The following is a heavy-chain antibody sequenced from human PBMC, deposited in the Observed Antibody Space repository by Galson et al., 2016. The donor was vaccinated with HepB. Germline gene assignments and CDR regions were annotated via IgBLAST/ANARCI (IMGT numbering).Heavy chain of an antibody. D-gene: IGHD6-19*01. CDR1: GLTFNSYA. V-gene: IGHV3-23*01. J-gene: IGHJ3*01. Sequence: SLRLSCAGSGLTFNSYAMHWVRQAPGKGLEWVSGLRGSGSSTFYADSVKGRFTISRDKSKNTVFLQMNSLRVEDTAIYYCAKIDSSAWYPRGVYWGQGRVVTVSS. CDR3: AKIDSSAWYPRGVY. CDR2: LRGSGSST.